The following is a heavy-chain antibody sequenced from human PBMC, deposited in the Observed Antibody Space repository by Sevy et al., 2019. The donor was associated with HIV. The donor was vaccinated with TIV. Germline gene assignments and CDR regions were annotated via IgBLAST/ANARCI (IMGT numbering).Heavy chain of an antibody. Sequence: GESLKISCAASGFTFSSYAMSWVRQAPGKGLEWVSDISGSGGSTYYADSVKGRFTISRDNSKNTLYLQMNSLRAEDTAVYYCAKMTTRTGSDYWGQGTLVTVSS. CDR2: ISGSGGST. CDR3: AKMTTRTGSDY. CDR1: GFTFSSYA. J-gene: IGHJ4*02. V-gene: IGHV3-23*01. D-gene: IGHD1-1*01.